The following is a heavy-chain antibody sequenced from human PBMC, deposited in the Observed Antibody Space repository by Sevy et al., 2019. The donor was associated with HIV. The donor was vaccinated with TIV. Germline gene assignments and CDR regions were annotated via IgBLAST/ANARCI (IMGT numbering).Heavy chain of an antibody. Sequence: GGSLRLSCAASGFSNYAMHWVRQAPGKGLEWVALISYDGVKKYYVGSVKGRFTISRDKSKNTVYLQMNSLRGEDKAIYYCAKGGASKQLGECDYWGRGSLVTVSS. CDR3: AKGGASKQLGECDY. J-gene: IGHJ4*02. CDR1: GFSNYA. D-gene: IGHD3-16*01. V-gene: IGHV3-30*18. CDR2: ISYDGVKK.